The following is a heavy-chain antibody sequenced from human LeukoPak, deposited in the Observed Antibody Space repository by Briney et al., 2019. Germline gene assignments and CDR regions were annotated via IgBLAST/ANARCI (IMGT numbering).Heavy chain of an antibody. CDR2: INHSGST. CDR3: ARGLPSAGIKRYYFDY. D-gene: IGHD6-13*01. V-gene: IGHV4-34*01. CDR1: GGSFSGYY. J-gene: IGHJ4*02. Sequence: SETLSLTCAVYGGSFSGYYWSWIRQPPGKGLEWIGEINHSGSTNYNPSLKSRVTISVDTSKNQFSLKLSSVTAADTAVYYCARGLPSAGIKRYYFDYWGQGTLVTVSS.